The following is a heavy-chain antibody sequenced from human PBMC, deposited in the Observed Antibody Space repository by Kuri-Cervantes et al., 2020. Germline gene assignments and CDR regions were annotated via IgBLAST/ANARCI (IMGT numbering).Heavy chain of an antibody. V-gene: IGHV3-30*07. D-gene: IGHD6-19*01. CDR2: IAYDGTIK. J-gene: IGHJ6*03. CDR3: ANDPGYSSGWFGYYYYYYMDV. Sequence: GESLKISCLTSGFTFSSYPMHWVRQAPGKGLEWVAVIAYDGTIKLYADSVKGRFTISRDSPRNTLYLQMNSLRAEDTAVYYCANDPGYSSGWFGYYYYYYMDVWGRGTTVTVSS. CDR1: GFTFSSYP.